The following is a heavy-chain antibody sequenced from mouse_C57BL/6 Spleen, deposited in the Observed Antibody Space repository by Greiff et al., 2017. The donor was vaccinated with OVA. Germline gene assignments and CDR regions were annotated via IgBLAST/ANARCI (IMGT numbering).Heavy chain of an antibody. CDR3: ARGGGYYGSATNDY. CDR2: IYPSDSET. Sequence: VQLQQPGAELVRPGSSVKLSCKASGYTFTSYWMDWVKQRPGQGLEWIGNIYPSDSETHYNQKFKDKATLTVDKSSSTAYMQLRRLTSEDAAVCYWARGGGYYGSATNDYWGQGTTLTVSS. CDR1: GYTFTSYW. D-gene: IGHD1-1*01. J-gene: IGHJ2*01. V-gene: IGHV1-61*01.